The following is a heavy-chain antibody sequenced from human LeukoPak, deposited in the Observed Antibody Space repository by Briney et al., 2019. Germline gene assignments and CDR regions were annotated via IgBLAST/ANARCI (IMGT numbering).Heavy chain of an antibody. D-gene: IGHD6-13*01. V-gene: IGHV1-3*02. CDR2: SNAGNGNT. J-gene: IGHJ4*02. Sequence: ASVKVSCKASGYTFTSYAMHWVRQAPGQRLEWMGWSNAGNGNTKYSQEFQGRVTITRDTSASTAYMELRSLRSDDTAVYYCARSQGIAAAGTEFFDYWGQGTLVTVSS. CDR3: ARSQGIAAAGTEFFDY. CDR1: GYTFTSYA.